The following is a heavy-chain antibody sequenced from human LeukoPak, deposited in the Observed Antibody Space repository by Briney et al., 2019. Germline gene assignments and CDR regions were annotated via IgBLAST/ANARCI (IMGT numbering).Heavy chain of an antibody. V-gene: IGHV1-24*01. D-gene: IGHD5-12*01. J-gene: IGHJ4*02. CDR1: GYTLTELS. CDR3: ARERYSGYDSGPPEFDY. CDR2: FDPEDGET. Sequence: ASVNVSCKVSGYTLTELSMHWVRQAPGKGLEWMGGFDPEDGETIYAQKFQGRVTMTEDTSTDTAYMELSSLRSEDTAVYYCARERYSGYDSGPPEFDYWGQGTLVTVSS.